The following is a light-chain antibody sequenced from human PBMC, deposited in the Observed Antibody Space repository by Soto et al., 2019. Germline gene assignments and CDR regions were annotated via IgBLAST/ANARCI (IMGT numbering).Light chain of an antibody. CDR3: QSYDSSLGGSL. CDR1: SSNIGAPFD. Sequence: QAVVTQPPSVSGAPGQRVTISCTGSSSNIGAPFDVHWYQQLPGTAPKLLIYANTNRPSGVPDRFSGSKSGTSASLAITGLQAEDEANDYCQSYDSSLGGSLFGGGTKVTVL. J-gene: IGLJ2*01. V-gene: IGLV1-40*01. CDR2: ANT.